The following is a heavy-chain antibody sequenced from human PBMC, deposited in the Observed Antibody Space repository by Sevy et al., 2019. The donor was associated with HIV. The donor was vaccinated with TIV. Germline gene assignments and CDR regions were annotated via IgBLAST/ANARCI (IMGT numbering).Heavy chain of an antibody. Sequence: GGSLRLSCAASGFTVSSNYMSWVRQAPGKGLEWVSVIYSDDSAYYADSVKGRFSISRDNSKNTLSLQMNSLRAEDMALYYCARGKSGYGYGLDYWGQGTLVTVSS. V-gene: IGHV3-66*01. D-gene: IGHD5-18*01. CDR3: ARGKSGYGYGLDY. J-gene: IGHJ4*02. CDR2: IYSDDSA. CDR1: GFTVSSNY.